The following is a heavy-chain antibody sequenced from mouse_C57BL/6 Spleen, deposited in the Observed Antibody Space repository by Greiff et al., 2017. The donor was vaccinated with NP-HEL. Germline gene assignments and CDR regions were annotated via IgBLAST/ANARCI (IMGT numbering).Heavy chain of an antibody. V-gene: IGHV1-69*01. J-gene: IGHJ2*01. D-gene: IGHD2-3*01. CDR2: IDPSDSYT. Sequence: QVQLKQSGAELVMPGASVKLSCKASGYTFTSYWMHWVKQRPGQGLEWIGEIDPSDSYTNYNQKFKGKSTLTVDKSSSTAYMQLSSLTSEDSAVYYCARSGGGYYYFDYWGQGTTLTVSS. CDR3: ARSGGGYYYFDY. CDR1: GYTFTSYW.